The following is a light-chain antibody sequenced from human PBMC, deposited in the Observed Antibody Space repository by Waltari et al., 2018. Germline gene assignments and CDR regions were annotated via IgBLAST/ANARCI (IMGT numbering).Light chain of an antibody. J-gene: IGLJ1*01. V-gene: IGLV2-14*01. Sequence: QSALTQPASVSGSPGQSITISCSGTDSDVGAYDFVSWYQQHPGKAPHLIIYEVSNRPSGSSNRFSASKSGNTASLTISGLQAEDEADYYCSSYTTSSAPGVFVTGTRVTVL. CDR1: DSDVGAYDF. CDR2: EVS. CDR3: SSYTTSSAPGV.